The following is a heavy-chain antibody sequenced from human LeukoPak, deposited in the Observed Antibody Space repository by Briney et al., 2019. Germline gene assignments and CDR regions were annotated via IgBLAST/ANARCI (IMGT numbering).Heavy chain of an antibody. V-gene: IGHV3-23*01. CDR2: ISSVSRT. J-gene: IGHJ4*02. CDR1: GFTFSTFA. D-gene: IGHD6-19*01. Sequence: PGGSLTLPCAASGFTFSTFALSWFRQAPGKGLEWVSAISSVSRTYSAGSVKGRFAISRDNSENTLFLHMNSLRSEDTAIYYCAKEVPGPGWYTFDYWGQGTLVTVSS. CDR3: AKEVPGPGWYTFDY.